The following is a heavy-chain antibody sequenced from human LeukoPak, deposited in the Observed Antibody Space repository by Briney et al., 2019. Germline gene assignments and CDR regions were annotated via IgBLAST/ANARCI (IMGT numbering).Heavy chain of an antibody. V-gene: IGHV3-23*01. D-gene: IGHD3-16*02. CDR2: ISGSDGSS. J-gene: IGHJ4*02. Sequence: PGGSLRLSCAASGFTFNSFAMNWVRQAQGKGLEWVSSISGSDGSSHYEDFVKGRFTISRDNSKNTLHLQMNSLRAEDTAVYYCAKSLGVGGYTRYKGFDQWGQGTLVTVSS. CDR1: GFTFNSFA. CDR3: AKSLGVGGYTRYKGFDQ.